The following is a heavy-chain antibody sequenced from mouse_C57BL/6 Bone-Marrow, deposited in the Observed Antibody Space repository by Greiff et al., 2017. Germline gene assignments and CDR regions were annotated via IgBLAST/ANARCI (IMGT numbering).Heavy chain of an antibody. CDR3: ARPKITTVEYYAMDY. Sequence: VKLMESGGGLVKPGGSLKLSCAASGFTFSDYGMHWVRQAPEKGLEWVAYISSGSSTIYYADTVKGRFTISRDNAKNTLFLQMTSLRSEDTAMYYCARPKITTVEYYAMDYWGQGTSVTVSS. D-gene: IGHD1-1*01. V-gene: IGHV5-17*01. J-gene: IGHJ4*01. CDR1: GFTFSDYG. CDR2: ISSGSSTI.